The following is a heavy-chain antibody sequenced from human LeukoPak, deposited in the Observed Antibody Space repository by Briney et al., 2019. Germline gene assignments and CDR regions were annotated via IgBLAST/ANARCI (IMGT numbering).Heavy chain of an antibody. V-gene: IGHV3-7*01. CDR1: GFTFRNYW. CDR3: ARGEDYYDNSGLPHDAFDI. D-gene: IGHD3-22*01. CDR2: INQDGSEK. J-gene: IGHJ3*02. Sequence: GGSLRLSCAASGFTFRNYWMVWVRQAPGQGLEWVAYINQDGSEKYYVDSVKGRFTISRDNAKNSLNLQMISLRAEDTAVYYCARGEDYYDNSGLPHDAFDIWGQGTMVTVSS.